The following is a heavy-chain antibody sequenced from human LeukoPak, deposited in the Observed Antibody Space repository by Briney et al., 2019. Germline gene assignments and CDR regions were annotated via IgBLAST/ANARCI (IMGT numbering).Heavy chain of an antibody. D-gene: IGHD3-22*01. V-gene: IGHV3-33*01. Sequence: GGSLRLSCAASGFTFSSYGMPWVRQAPGKGLEWVAVIWYDGSNKYYADSVKGRFTISRDNSKNTLYLQMNSLRAEDTAVYYCARALYDSSGYPSGYWGQGTLVTVSS. CDR3: ARALYDSSGYPSGY. CDR2: IWYDGSNK. J-gene: IGHJ4*02. CDR1: GFTFSSYG.